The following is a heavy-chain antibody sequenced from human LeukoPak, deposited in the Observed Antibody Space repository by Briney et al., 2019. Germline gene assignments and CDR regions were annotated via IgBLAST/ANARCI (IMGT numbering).Heavy chain of an antibody. CDR3: ATYVYSSSWYATHYYYYMDV. D-gene: IGHD6-13*01. CDR2: IYYSGST. V-gene: IGHV4-39*01. Sequence: SETLSLTCTVSGGSISGSSYYWGWIRQPPGKGLEWIGSIYYSGSTYYNPSLKSRVTISVDTSKNQFSLKLSSVTAADTAVYYCATYVYSSSWYATHYYYYMDVWGKGTTVTVSS. CDR1: GGSISGSSYY. J-gene: IGHJ6*03.